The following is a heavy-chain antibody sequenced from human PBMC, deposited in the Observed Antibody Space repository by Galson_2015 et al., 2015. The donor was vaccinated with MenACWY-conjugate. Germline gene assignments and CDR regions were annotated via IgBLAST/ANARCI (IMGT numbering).Heavy chain of an antibody. CDR3: SRVRGTTGTDS. CDR1: GDSISSKSCS. V-gene: IGHV4-39*07. Sequence: LSLTCTVSGDSISSKSCSWGWVRQPPGQGLEWIGTSYSSGNTHYNPSLKSRVTISVDTSENQFSLKLTSVTTADTAVYYCSRVRGTTGTDSWGQGTLVSVSS. CDR2: SYSSGNT. D-gene: IGHD1-1*01. J-gene: IGHJ4*02.